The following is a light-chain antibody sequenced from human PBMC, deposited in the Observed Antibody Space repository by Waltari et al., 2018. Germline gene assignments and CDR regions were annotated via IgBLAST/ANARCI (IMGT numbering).Light chain of an antibody. CDR2: GAS. V-gene: IGKV3-20*01. CDR3: QHYVRLPVT. J-gene: IGKJ1*01. Sequence: EIVLTQSPGTLSLSPGERATLSCRASQSVGRSLAWYQQKPGPAPRLLIYGASIRATGIPDRFSGGGSGTDFSLTISRLEPEDFAAYHCQHYVRLPVTFGQGTKVEIK. CDR1: QSVGRS.